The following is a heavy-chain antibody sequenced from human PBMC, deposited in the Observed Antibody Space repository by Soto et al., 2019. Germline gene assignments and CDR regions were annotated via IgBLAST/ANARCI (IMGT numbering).Heavy chain of an antibody. V-gene: IGHV5-51*01. CDR3: ARRKYYYDSSGYYPHGSYYYGMDV. D-gene: IGHD3-22*01. CDR1: GYGFTSYW. CDR2: IYPGDSDT. J-gene: IGHJ6*02. Sequence: PGESLKITCKGSGYGFTSYWIGWVRQMPGKGLEWMGIIYPGDSDTRYSPSFQGQVTISADKSISTAYLQWSSLKASDTAMYYCARRKYYYDSSGYYPHGSYYYGMDVWGQGTTVTVSS.